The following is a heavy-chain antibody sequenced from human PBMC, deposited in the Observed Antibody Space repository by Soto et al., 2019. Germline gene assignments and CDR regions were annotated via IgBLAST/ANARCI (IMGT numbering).Heavy chain of an antibody. CDR2: LIPIFGTA. D-gene: IGHD2-15*01. V-gene: IGHV1-69*01. J-gene: IGHJ4*02. Sequence: QVQLVQSGAEVKKPGSSVKVSCKASGGTFSSYAISWVRQAPGQGLEWMGGLIPIFGTANYAQKFQGRVTITADESTSTAYMELSSLRSEDTAVYYCARDGYCSGGSCFYFDYWGQGTLVTVSS. CDR1: GGTFSSYA. CDR3: ARDGYCSGGSCFYFDY.